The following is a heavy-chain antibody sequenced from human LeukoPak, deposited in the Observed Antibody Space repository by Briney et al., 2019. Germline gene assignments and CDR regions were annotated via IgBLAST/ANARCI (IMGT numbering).Heavy chain of an antibody. D-gene: IGHD1-1*01. CDR3: ARDKLEGEPFDY. V-gene: IGHV1-69*01. Sequence: SSVTVSCKASGGTFSSYAISWVRHAPGQGLEWMGGIIPIFGTANYAQKFQGRVTITADESTSTAYMELSSLRSEDTAVYYCARDKLEGEPFDYWGQGTLVTVSS. CDR2: IIPIFGTA. CDR1: GGTFSSYA. J-gene: IGHJ4*02.